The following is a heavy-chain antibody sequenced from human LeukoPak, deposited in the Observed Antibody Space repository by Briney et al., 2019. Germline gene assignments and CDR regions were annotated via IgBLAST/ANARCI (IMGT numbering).Heavy chain of an antibody. J-gene: IGHJ6*03. CDR2: ISAYNGNT. V-gene: IGHV1-18*01. CDR3: ARPSRGRGPIDYYYYYMDV. CDR1: GYTFTSYG. Sequence: ASVKVSCKASGYTFTSYGISWVRQAPGQGLEWMGWISAYNGNTNYAQKLQGRVTMTTDTSTSTAYMELRNLRSDDTAVYYCARPSRGRGPIDYYYYYMDVWGKGTTVTVSS. D-gene: IGHD2-15*01.